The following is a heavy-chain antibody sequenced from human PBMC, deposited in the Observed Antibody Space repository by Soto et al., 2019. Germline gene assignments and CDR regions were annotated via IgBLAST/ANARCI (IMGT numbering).Heavy chain of an antibody. CDR2: TYYRSKLYN. Sequence: QTESVTGALCGDSVCSNSAACNWIRKSPSRGLVWLGRTYYRSKLYNDYAVSVKSRITINPDTSKNQFSLQLNSVTPEDTAVYYCARGYSSGWISYYYYGMDVWGQGTTVTVSS. V-gene: IGHV6-1*01. D-gene: IGHD6-19*01. CDR1: GDSVCSNSAA. CDR3: ARGYSSGWISYYYYGMDV. J-gene: IGHJ6*02.